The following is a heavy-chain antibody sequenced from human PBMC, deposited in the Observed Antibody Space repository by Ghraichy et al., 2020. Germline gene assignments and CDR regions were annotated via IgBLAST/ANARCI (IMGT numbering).Heavy chain of an antibody. D-gene: IGHD5-18*01. V-gene: IGHV3-23*01. Sequence: GGSLRLSCAVSGFSFSTSAMSWVRQAPGKGLEWVSTISSRGETTYYADSVKGRFTISRDNSEKTLYLQMNSLRAEDTAVYFCARGGYSAFDYWGQGTLVTVSS. CDR1: GFSFSTSA. J-gene: IGHJ4*02. CDR3: ARGGYSAFDY. CDR2: ISSRGETT.